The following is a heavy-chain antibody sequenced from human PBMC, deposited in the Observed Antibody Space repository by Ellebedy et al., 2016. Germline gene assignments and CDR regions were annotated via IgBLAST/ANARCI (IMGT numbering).Heavy chain of an antibody. V-gene: IGHV3-23*01. Sequence: GESLKISXAASGFTFGSYGMSWVRQAPGKGLEWVSAIRGRNTYYADSVKGRFTISRDDSKNTLYFQMSGLRAEDTAVYYCAKDQLVSSSWYFVFDYWGQGTLVTVSS. CDR2: IRGRNT. CDR1: GFTFGSYG. J-gene: IGHJ4*02. D-gene: IGHD6-13*01. CDR3: AKDQLVSSSWYFVFDY.